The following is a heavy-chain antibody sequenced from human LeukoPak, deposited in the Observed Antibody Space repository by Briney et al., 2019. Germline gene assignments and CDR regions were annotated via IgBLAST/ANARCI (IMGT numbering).Heavy chain of an antibody. Sequence: GGSLRLSCAASGFTFSSYAMHWVRQAPGKGLEYVSAISSNGGSTYYANSVKGRFTISRDNSKNTLYLQMGSLRAEDMAVYYCARDMDPSGSYPKQDAFDIWGQGTMVTVSS. CDR3: ARDMDPSGSYPKQDAFDI. J-gene: IGHJ3*02. CDR2: ISSNGGST. D-gene: IGHD1-26*01. CDR1: GFTFSSYA. V-gene: IGHV3-64*01.